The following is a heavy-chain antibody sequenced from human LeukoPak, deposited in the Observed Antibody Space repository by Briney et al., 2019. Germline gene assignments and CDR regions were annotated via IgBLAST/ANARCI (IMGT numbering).Heavy chain of an antibody. D-gene: IGHD6-13*01. V-gene: IGHV4-59*08. Sequence: GSLRLSCAASGFTFSDYYMSWIRQPPGKGLEWIGYIYYSGSTNYNPSLKSRVTISVDTSKNQFSLKLSSVTAADTAVYYCARFSSWPVWGQGTLVTVSS. CDR2: IYYSGST. CDR1: GFTFSDYY. CDR3: ARFSSWPV. J-gene: IGHJ4*02.